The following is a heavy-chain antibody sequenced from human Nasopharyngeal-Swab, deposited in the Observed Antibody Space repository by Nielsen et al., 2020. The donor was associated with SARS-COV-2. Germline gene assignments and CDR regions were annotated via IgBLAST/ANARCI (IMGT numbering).Heavy chain of an antibody. CDR3: ARGSSAHAFDV. CDR2: IWYDGSNK. Sequence: GGSLRLSCAASGFSFSTYGMHWVRQSPVKGLEWLTNIWYDGSNKYYADSVKGRFTVSRDNSKNTLFLEMDSLRVEDTAVYYCARGSSAHAFDVWGQGTEVTVSS. D-gene: IGHD3-10*01. V-gene: IGHV3-33*01. CDR1: GFSFSTYG. J-gene: IGHJ3*01.